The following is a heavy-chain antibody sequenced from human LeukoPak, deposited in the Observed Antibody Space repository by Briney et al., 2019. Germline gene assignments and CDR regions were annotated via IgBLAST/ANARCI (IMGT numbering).Heavy chain of an antibody. V-gene: IGHV3-30*03. CDR1: AFSFSSHG. D-gene: IGHD3-3*01. CDR2: ISTDANRK. Sequence: PGGSLRLSCVPSAFSFSSHGMHWVRQAPGKGLEWVAVISTDANRKYYAYSVEGRFTISRDNSKNTLYLQMDSLRPEDTAVYYCARDRAWNYFDSWSQGTLVTVSS. J-gene: IGHJ4*02. CDR3: ARDRAWNYFDS.